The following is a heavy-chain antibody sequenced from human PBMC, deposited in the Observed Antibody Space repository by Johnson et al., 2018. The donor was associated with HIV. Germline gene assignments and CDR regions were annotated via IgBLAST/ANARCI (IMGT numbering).Heavy chain of an antibody. Sequence: QVQLVESGGGVVQPGRSLRLSCAASGFTFSSYAMHWVRQAPGKGLECVAVISYDGSNKYYAASVKGRLTISRDTSKNTLYLQMNSLSAEDTAVYYCARERYGSSTSCYFSRPPDAFDIWGQGTMVTVSS. V-gene: IGHV3-30*04. J-gene: IGHJ3*02. CDR3: ARERYGSSTSCYFSRPPDAFDI. D-gene: IGHD2-2*01. CDR2: ISYDGSNK. CDR1: GFTFSSYA.